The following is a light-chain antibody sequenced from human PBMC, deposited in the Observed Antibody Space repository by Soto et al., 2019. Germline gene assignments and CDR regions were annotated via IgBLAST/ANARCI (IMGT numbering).Light chain of an antibody. Sequence: DIQMTHSPSSVSASVGDRVTITCRASQGVGSWLAWYQQKPGKAPKLLIYAASTLQSGVPSRFSGSGSGTDFTLTISSLQPDDIATYYCQQYTSFSPWTFGQGTKVDIK. V-gene: IGKV1-12*01. CDR2: AAS. CDR1: QGVGSW. CDR3: QQYTSFSPWT. J-gene: IGKJ1*01.